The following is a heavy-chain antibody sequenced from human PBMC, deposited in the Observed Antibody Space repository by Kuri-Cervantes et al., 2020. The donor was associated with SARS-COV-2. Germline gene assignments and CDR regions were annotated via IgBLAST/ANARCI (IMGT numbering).Heavy chain of an antibody. CDR3: ARRDFGSGSYYLDY. D-gene: IGHD3-10*01. Sequence: KVSCKASGYTFTSYWISWVRQMPGRGLEWMGRIDPTDSYTNYSPSFQGHVTLSVDKSTTTAHLQWTSLQASDTAIYYCARRDFGSGSYYLDYWGQGTLVTVSS. V-gene: IGHV5-10-1*01. J-gene: IGHJ4*02. CDR2: IDPTDSYT. CDR1: GYTFTSYW.